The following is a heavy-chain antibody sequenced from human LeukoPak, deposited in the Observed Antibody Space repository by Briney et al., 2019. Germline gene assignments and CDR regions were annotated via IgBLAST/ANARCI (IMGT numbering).Heavy chain of an antibody. D-gene: IGHD3-22*01. J-gene: IGHJ4*02. CDR3: ARALYYDSSGYSMYYFDY. CDR2: ISYDGSNK. Sequence: PGRSLRLSCAASGFTFSSYAMHWVRQAPGKGLEWVAVISYDGSNKYYADSVKGRFTISRDNSKNTLYLQMNSLRAEDTAVYYCARALYYDSSGYSMYYFDYWGQGTLVTVSS. V-gene: IGHV3-30-3*01. CDR1: GFTFSSYA.